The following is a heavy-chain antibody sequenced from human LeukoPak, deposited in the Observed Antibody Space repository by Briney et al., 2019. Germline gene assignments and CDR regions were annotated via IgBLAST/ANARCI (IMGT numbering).Heavy chain of an antibody. CDR2: ISSSSSYI. CDR1: GFTFSSYS. J-gene: IGHJ6*02. CDR3: ARDRWVRFGTDYYYYYGMDV. Sequence: PGGSLRLSCAASGFTFSSYSMNWVRQAPGKGLEWVSSISSSSSYIYYADSVKGRFTISRDNAKNSLYLQMNSLRAEDTAVYYCARDRWVRFGTDYYYYYGMDVWGQGTTVTVSS. D-gene: IGHD3-10*01. V-gene: IGHV3-21*01.